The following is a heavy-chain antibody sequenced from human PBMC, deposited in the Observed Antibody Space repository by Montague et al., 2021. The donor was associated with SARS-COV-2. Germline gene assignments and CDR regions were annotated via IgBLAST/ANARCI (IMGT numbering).Heavy chain of an antibody. V-gene: IGHV2-5*02. D-gene: IGHD5-24*01. Sequence: PALVKPTQTLTLTCTLSGFSLSTGGLGVGWIRQPPGKALEWLALIYWDDDKRYSPSLKSRLTITKDTSKNQVVLTMTSMDPVDTATYYCARLPRGATFDYWGQGTLVIVSS. CDR2: IYWDDDK. CDR3: ARLPRGATFDY. CDR1: GFSLSTGGLG. J-gene: IGHJ4*02.